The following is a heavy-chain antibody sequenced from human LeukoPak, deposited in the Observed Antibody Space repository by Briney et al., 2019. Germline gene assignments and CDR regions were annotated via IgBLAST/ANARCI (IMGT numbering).Heavy chain of an antibody. D-gene: IGHD3-3*01. Sequence: SQTLSLTCTVSGGSISSGGYYWSWIRQYPGEGLEWMGYKTLYNPSPKSRVTISVDPTQNQFSLKMSSVTAADTAVYYCARAILTPSGYVWHFARWGRGTLVTVSS. CDR1: GGSISSGGYY. J-gene: IGHJ2*01. V-gene: IGHV4-31*03. CDR2: KT. CDR3: ARAILTPSGYVWHFAR.